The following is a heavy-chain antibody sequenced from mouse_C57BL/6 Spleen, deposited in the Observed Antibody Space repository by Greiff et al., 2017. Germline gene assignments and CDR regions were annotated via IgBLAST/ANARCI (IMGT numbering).Heavy chain of an antibody. CDR1: GYSITSGYY. Sequence: EVKLQESGPGLVKPSQSLSLTCSVTGYSITSGYYWNWIRQFPGNKLEWMGYISYDGSNNYNPSLKNRISITRDTSKNQFFLKLNSVTTEDTATYYCAQEGYFDVWGTGTTVTVSS. V-gene: IGHV3-6*01. CDR2: ISYDGSN. J-gene: IGHJ1*03. CDR3: AQEGYFDV.